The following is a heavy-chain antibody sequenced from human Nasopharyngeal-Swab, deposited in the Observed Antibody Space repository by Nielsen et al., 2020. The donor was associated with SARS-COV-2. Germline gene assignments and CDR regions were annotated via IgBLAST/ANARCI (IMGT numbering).Heavy chain of an antibody. CDR3: ARGPRPKRHLDY. CDR2: MNLDSGDT. D-gene: IGHD1-1*01. Sequence: ASVKVSCKTSGYTFASFAINWVRQATGRGLEWVGWMNLDSGDTHYAQEFQGKVTLTRDTSRSTAYMELSSLRSEDTAVYYCARGPRPKRHLDYWGQGTLVTVSS. J-gene: IGHJ4*02. CDR1: GYTFASFA. V-gene: IGHV1-8*01.